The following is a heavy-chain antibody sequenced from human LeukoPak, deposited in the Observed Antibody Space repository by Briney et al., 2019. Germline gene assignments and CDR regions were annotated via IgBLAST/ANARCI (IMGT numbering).Heavy chain of an antibody. CDR3: ARVGMAAPDVWFDP. CDR2: IYYSGST. D-gene: IGHD5-24*01. V-gene: IGHV4-30-4*01. CDR1: GGSISSGDYY. J-gene: IGHJ5*02. Sequence: SETLSLTCTVSGGSISSGDYYWSWIRQPPGKGLEWIGYIYYSGSTYYNPSLKSRVTISVDTSKNQFSLKLSSVTAADTAVYYCARVGMAAPDVWFDPWGQGTLVTVPS.